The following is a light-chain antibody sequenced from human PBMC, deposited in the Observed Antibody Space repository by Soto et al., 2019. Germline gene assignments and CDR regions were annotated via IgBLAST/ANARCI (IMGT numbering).Light chain of an antibody. CDR3: RQYGNVPLT. CDR2: RVS. J-gene: IGKJ4*01. V-gene: IGKV3-20*01. CDR1: QSVSNRY. Sequence: EVVLTQSPGTLSLSPGEGATLSCRASQSVSNRYFAWYQQKPGQAPRLLIYRVSSRAAGIPDRFSGSGSGTDFTLTISRLEPEDFAVYYCRQYGNVPLTFGGGTEVEIK.